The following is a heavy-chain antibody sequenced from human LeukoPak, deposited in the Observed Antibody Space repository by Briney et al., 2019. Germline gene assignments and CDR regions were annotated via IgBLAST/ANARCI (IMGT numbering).Heavy chain of an antibody. CDR1: CGSFSGYY. CDR3: ARETVAAGCGGDCYPQS. V-gene: IGHV4-34*01. CDR2: INHSGST. Sequence: SETLSLTCAVYCGSFSGYYWSWVRQPPGKWLECLWVINHSGSTNYNPSLKSRVTISVDTSKNQFSMKLSSVTAADTAVYYCARETVAAGCGGDCYPQSWGQGTLVTVSS. J-gene: IGHJ4*02. D-gene: IGHD2-21*02.